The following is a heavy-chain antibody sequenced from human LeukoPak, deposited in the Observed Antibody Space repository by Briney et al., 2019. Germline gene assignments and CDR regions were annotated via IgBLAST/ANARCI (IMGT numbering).Heavy chain of an antibody. CDR3: AKDWEEYCSGGSCYSGGYWYFDL. J-gene: IGHJ2*01. CDR1: GFTFSSYA. CDR2: ISGSGGST. V-gene: IGHV3-23*01. Sequence: GGSLRLSCAASGFTFSSYAMSWVRQAPGKGLEWVSAISGSGGSTYYADSVKGRFTISRDNSMNTLYLQMNSLRAEDTAVYYCAKDWEEYCSGGSCYSGGYWYFDLWDRGTLVTVSS. D-gene: IGHD2-15*01.